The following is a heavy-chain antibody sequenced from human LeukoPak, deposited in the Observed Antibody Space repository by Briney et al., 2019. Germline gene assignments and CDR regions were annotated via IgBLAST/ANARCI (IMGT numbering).Heavy chain of an antibody. J-gene: IGHJ3*02. CDR2: IYHSGST. D-gene: IGHD2-15*01. CDR3: ATRANIVVVVAATEGAFDI. Sequence: SETLSLTCTVSGYSISSGYYWGWIRQPPGKGLEWIGSIYHSGSTYYNPSLKSRVTISVDTSKNQFSLKLSSVTAADTAVYYCATRANIVVVVAATEGAFDIWGQGTKVTVSS. CDR1: GYSISSGYY. V-gene: IGHV4-38-2*02.